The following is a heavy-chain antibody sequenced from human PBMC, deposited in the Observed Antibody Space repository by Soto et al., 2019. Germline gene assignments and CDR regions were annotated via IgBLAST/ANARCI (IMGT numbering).Heavy chain of an antibody. CDR1: GGSISSSSSY. V-gene: IGHV4-39*01. J-gene: IGHJ4*02. CDR2: IYYSGST. D-gene: IGHD6-19*01. Sequence: PSETLSLTCTVSGGSISSSSSYWGWIRQPPGKGLEWIGSIYYSGSTYYNPSLKSRVNILQDTSKNQFSLNLTSMTAADTAVYYCARHHNGWYVGPFDYWGQGTLVTVSS. CDR3: ARHHNGWYVGPFDY.